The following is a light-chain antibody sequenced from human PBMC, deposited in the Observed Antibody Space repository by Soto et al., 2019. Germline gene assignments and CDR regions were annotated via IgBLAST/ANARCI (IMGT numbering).Light chain of an antibody. CDR2: KAS. CDR3: QHYNSFSEA. J-gene: IGKJ1*01. CDR1: QTISSW. V-gene: IGKV1-5*03. Sequence: DIPMTQSPSTLSGSVGERVTITCRDSQTISSWLAWYQQKPGEAPKVXIYKASTLTSGVPSRFSGSGSGTEFTLTISSLQPDDFATYYCQHYNSFSEAFGQGTKVDIK.